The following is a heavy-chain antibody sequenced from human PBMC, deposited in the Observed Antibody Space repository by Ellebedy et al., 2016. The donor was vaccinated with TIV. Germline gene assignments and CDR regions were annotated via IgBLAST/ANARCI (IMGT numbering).Heavy chain of an antibody. CDR1: GFTFSSYA. J-gene: IGHJ4*02. V-gene: IGHV3-23*01. D-gene: IGHD2-15*01. CDR2: ISGSGGST. Sequence: GGSLRLXXAASGFTFSSYAMSWVRQAPGKGLEWVSAISGSGGSTYYADSVKGRFTISRDNSKNTLYLQMNSLRAEDTAVYYCTRDIVVVVAHTERDYWGQGTLVTVSS. CDR3: TRDIVVVVAHTERDY.